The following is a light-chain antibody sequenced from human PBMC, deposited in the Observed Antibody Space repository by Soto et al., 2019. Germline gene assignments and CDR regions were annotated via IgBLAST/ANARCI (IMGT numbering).Light chain of an antibody. CDR1: SSDVGGYNY. CDR3: SSYAGSSVV. Sequence: QSVLTQPPSASGSPGQSVTISCTGTSSDVGGYNYVSWYQQHPGKAPKLMIYEVSKRPSGVPDRFSGSKSGNTASLTVSGVQAEEEADYYCSSYAGSSVVFGGGTKLTVL. V-gene: IGLV2-8*01. CDR2: EVS. J-gene: IGLJ2*01.